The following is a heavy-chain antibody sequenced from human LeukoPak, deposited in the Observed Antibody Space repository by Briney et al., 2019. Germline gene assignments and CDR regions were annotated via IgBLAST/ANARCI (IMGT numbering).Heavy chain of an antibody. CDR2: INPNSGGT. CDR3: ARDQGEDYYGSGSFQYNWFDP. J-gene: IGHJ5*02. V-gene: IGHV1-2*02. CDR1: GYTFTGYY. D-gene: IGHD3-10*01. Sequence: ASVKVSCKASGYTFTGYYMHWVRQAPRQGLGWMGCINPNSGGTNYAQTFQGRVTLTRDTSISTAYMELSKLRFDDTAVYYCARDQGEDYYGSGSFQYNWFDPWGQGTLVTVSS.